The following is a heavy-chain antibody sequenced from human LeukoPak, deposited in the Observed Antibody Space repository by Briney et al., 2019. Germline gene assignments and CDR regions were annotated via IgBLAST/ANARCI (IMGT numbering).Heavy chain of an antibody. J-gene: IGHJ4*02. Sequence: GGSLRLSCAASGFTFGRYSMSWVRQAPGKGLEWVSGITHGGDSTCYADSVKGRFTISRDNSKNTLYLQMNSLRAEDTAVYYCAKGACTSTSCPSDYWGLGTLVTVSS. CDR2: ITHGGDST. V-gene: IGHV3-23*01. CDR3: AKGACTSTSCPSDY. CDR1: GFTFGRYS. D-gene: IGHD2-2*01.